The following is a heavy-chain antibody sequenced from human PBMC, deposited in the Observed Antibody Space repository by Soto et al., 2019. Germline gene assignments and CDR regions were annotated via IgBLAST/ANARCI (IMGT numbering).Heavy chain of an antibody. CDR1: GFTFGDYA. CDR2: IRSKAYGGTT. V-gene: IGHV3-49*03. CDR3: TRDFGTGYYNVGFPAPFDY. Sequence: PGGSLRLSCTASGFTFGDYAMSWFRQAPGKGLEWVGFIRSKAYGGTTEYAASVKGRFTISRDDSKSIAYLQMNSLKTEDTAVYYCTRDFGTGYYNVGFPAPFDYWGQGTLVTVSS. J-gene: IGHJ4*02. D-gene: IGHD3-9*01.